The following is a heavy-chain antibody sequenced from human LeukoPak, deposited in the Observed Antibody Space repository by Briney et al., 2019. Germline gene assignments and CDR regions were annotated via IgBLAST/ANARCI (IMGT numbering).Heavy chain of an antibody. D-gene: IGHD5-24*01. V-gene: IGHV4-59*01. CDR2: IYYSGST. CDR1: GVSISSYY. J-gene: IGHJ4*02. CDR3: ARGGYNPFDY. Sequence: SETLSLTCTVSGVSISSYYWSWLRQPPGKGLEWLGYIYYSGSTNYNPSLKSRVTISVDTSKNQFSLKLSSVTAADTAVYYCARGGYNPFDYWGQGTLVTVSS.